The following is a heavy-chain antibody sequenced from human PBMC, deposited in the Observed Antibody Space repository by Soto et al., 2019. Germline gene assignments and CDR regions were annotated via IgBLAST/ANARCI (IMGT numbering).Heavy chain of an antibody. CDR3: ARDRNDYVWGSYHHGMDV. CDR2: ISYDGSNK. V-gene: IGHV3-30-3*01. D-gene: IGHD3-16*02. J-gene: IGHJ6*02. Sequence: GGSLRLSCAASGFTFSSYAMHWVRQAPGKGLEWVAVISYDGSNKYYADSVKGRFTISRDNSKNTLYLQMNSLRAEDTAVYYCARDRNDYVWGSYHHGMDVWGQGTTVTVSS. CDR1: GFTFSSYA.